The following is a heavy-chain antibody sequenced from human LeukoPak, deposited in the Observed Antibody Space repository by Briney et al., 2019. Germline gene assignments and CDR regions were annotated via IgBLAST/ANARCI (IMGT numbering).Heavy chain of an antibody. CDR1: GYTLTELS. D-gene: IGHD3-22*01. Sequence: ASVKVSCKVSGYTLTELSMHWVRQAPGKGLEWMGGFDPEDGETIYAQKFQGRVTMTEDTSTDTAYMELSSLRSEDTAVYFCATPSYYYDSSGYYLVGAFDIWGQGTMVTVSS. J-gene: IGHJ3*02. CDR3: ATPSYYYDSSGYYLVGAFDI. CDR2: FDPEDGET. V-gene: IGHV1-24*01.